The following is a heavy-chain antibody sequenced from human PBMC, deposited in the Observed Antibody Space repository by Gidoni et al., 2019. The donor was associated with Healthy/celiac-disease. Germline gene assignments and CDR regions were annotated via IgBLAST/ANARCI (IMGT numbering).Heavy chain of an antibody. V-gene: IGHV4-39*01. CDR1: GGSIRSSSYY. CDR3: ASLISYYYDSSGYPLHDAFDI. Sequence: QRPLQESGPGLVKPSETLSLTCTVSGGSIRSSSYYWGRIRQPPGKGLEWIGSIHYSGSTHYNPSLTSRVTISVDTSQNQFSLQLSSLTAADTAVYYCASLISYYYDSSGYPLHDAFDIWGQGTMVTVSS. CDR2: IHYSGST. J-gene: IGHJ3*02. D-gene: IGHD3-22*01.